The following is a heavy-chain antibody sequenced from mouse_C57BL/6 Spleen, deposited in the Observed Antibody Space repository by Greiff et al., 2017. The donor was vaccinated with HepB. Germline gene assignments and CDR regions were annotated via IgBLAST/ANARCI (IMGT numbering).Heavy chain of an antibody. CDR2: IHPSDSDT. CDR3: AIVGYYVNYVRFAY. J-gene: IGHJ3*01. Sequence: QVQLQQPGAELVKPGASVKVSCKASGYTFTSYWMHWVKQRPGQGLEWIGRIHPSDSDTNYNQKFKGKATLTVDKSSSTAYMQLSSLTAEASAVYYCAIVGYYVNYVRFAYWGQGTLVTVSA. V-gene: IGHV1-74*01. CDR1: GYTFTSYW. D-gene: IGHD2-1*01.